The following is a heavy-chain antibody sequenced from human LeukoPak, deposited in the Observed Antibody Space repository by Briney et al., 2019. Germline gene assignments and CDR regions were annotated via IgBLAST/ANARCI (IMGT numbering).Heavy chain of an antibody. CDR2: IYYSGST. D-gene: IGHD4-17*01. J-gene: IGHJ4*02. CDR1: GGSISSSSYY. CDR3: ARLAVTELDY. Sequence: PSETLSLTCTVSGGSISSSSYYWGWIRQPPGKGLEWIGSIYYSGSTYYNPSLKSRVTISVDTSKNQFSLKLSSVTAADTAVYYCARLAVTELDYWGQGTLVTVSS. V-gene: IGHV4-39*07.